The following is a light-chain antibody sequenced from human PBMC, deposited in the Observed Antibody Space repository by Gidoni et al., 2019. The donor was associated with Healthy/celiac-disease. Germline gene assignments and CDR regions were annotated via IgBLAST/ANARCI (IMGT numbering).Light chain of an antibody. Sequence: QSALTQPASVSGSPGQSITISCTGTSSDVGGYNYVSWYQQHPGKAPKLMIYDVSNRPSGVSNRFSGSKSGNTAPLTISGLQAEDEADYYCNSYTSSSTLHVVFGGGTRLTVL. CDR1: SSDVGGYNY. V-gene: IGLV2-14*03. J-gene: IGLJ2*01. CDR2: DVS. CDR3: NSYTSSSTLHVV.